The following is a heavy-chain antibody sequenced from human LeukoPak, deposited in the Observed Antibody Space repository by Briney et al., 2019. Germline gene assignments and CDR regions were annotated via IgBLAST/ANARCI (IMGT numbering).Heavy chain of an antibody. D-gene: IGHD3/OR15-3a*01. CDR1: GFTLSSRW. V-gene: IGHV3-74*01. J-gene: IGHJ4*02. Sequence: GGSLRHSCAASGFTLSSRWMHWLRQVPGKGLVSVSRIESDGRTAYADSVKGRFIISRDNAKNTLYLQMNSLRVEDTAVYYCARDGRGPDYWGQGTLVTVSS. CDR2: IESDGRT. CDR3: ARDGRGPDY.